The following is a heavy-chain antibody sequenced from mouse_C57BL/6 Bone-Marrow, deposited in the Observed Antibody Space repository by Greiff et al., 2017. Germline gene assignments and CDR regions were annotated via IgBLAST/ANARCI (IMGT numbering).Heavy chain of an antibody. Sequence: VQLQQSGAELVRPGASVKLSCTASGFNIKDDYMHWVKQRPEQGLEWIGSIDPENGDTEYASKFQGKATITADTSSNTAYLQLSSLTSEDTAVYYCTTLSFFDYWGQGTTLTVSS. CDR2: IDPENGDT. CDR1: GFNIKDDY. V-gene: IGHV14-4*01. CDR3: TTLSFFDY. J-gene: IGHJ2*01.